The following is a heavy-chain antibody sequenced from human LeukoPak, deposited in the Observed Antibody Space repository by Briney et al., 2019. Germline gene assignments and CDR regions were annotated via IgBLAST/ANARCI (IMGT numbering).Heavy chain of an antibody. D-gene: IGHD2-15*01. J-gene: IGHJ6*02. Sequence: ASVKVSCKVSGYTLTELSMHWVRQAPGKGLEWMGWINPDTGRTDSAQKFQGRVTLTRDTSISTAYMEMNRLESDDTAVYYCATVATPFGMDVWGQGTTVIVS. CDR1: GYTLTELS. V-gene: IGHV1-2*02. CDR2: INPDTGRT. CDR3: ATVATPFGMDV.